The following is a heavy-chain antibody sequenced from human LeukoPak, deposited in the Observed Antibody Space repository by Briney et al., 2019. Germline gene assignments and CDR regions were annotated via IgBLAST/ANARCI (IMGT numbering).Heavy chain of an antibody. CDR1: GFTFSSYA. V-gene: IGHV3-30-3*01. D-gene: IGHD3-22*01. CDR3: AGYYYDSSGSFDY. Sequence: PGRSLRLSCAASGFTFSSYAMHWVRQAPGKGLEWVAVMSYDGSNKYYADSVKGRFTISRDNSKNTLYLQMNSLRAEDTAVYYCAGYYYDSSGSFDYWGQGTLVTVSS. J-gene: IGHJ4*02. CDR2: MSYDGSNK.